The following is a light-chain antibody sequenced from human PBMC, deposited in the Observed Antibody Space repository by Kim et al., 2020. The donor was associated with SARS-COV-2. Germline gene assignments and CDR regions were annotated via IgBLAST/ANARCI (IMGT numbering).Light chain of an antibody. J-gene: IGKJ5*01. CDR2: DAS. CDR3: QQFYSYPIT. Sequence: AFVGDSGTITCRARQGISSALAWYQQTSGKAPKLLIYDASNLESGVPSRFSGSGSGTDFTLTISSVQPEDFATYYCQQFYSYPITFGQGTRLEIK. V-gene: IGKV1-13*02. CDR1: QGISSA.